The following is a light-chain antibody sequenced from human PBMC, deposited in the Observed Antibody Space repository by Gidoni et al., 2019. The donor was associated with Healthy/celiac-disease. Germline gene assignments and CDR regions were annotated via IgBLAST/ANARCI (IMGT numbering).Light chain of an antibody. J-gene: IGKJ2*01. Sequence: DIQMTQSPSSLFASVGDRVTITCRASQSISSYLNWYQQKPGKAPKLLIYAASSLQSGVPARSSGSGSGTDFTLTISSLQPEDFATYYCQQSYSTPPTFGQGTKLEIK. CDR3: QQSYSTPPT. V-gene: IGKV1-39*01. CDR1: QSISSY. CDR2: AAS.